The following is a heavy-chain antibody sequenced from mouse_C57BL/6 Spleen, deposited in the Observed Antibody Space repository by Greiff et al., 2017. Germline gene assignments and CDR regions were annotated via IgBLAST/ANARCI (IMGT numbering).Heavy chain of an antibody. CDR2: IDPSDSET. D-gene: IGHD1-1*01. V-gene: IGHV1-52*01. Sequence: VQLQQPGAELVRPGSSVKLSCKASGYTFTSYWMHWVKQRPIQGLEWIGNIDPSDSETHYNQKFKDKATLTVDKSSSTAYMQLSSLTSEDSAVYYCARSPTTVVSYWYFDVWGTGTTVTVSS. CDR3: ARSPTTVVSYWYFDV. CDR1: GYTFTSYW. J-gene: IGHJ1*03.